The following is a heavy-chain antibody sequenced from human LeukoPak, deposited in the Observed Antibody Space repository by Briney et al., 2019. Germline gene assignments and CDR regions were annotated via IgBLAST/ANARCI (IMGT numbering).Heavy chain of an antibody. V-gene: IGHV4-34*01. CDR3: ASLPDYDSGNWFDP. Sequence: SETLSLTCAVSGGSFSGYYWTWIRQPPGKGLEWIGEINHSGSTNYNSSLKSRVTISIDTSKNQFSLKLSSVTAADTAVYYCASLPDYDSGNWFDPWGQGTLVTVSS. D-gene: IGHD3-16*01. CDR2: INHSGST. CDR1: GGSFSGYY. J-gene: IGHJ5*02.